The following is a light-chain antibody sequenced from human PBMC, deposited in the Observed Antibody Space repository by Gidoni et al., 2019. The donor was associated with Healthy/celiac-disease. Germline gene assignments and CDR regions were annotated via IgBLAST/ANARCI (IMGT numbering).Light chain of an antibody. CDR1: NLGDKY. CDR2: QDS. V-gene: IGLV3-1*01. J-gene: IGLJ2*01. CDR3: QAWDSSTYGL. Sequence: SYELTQPPSVSVSPGQTASITCSGDNLGDKYACWYQQKPGQSPVLVIYQDSKRPSGIPERFSGSNSGNTATLTISATQAMDEADYYCQAWDSSTYGLFGGGTKLTVL.